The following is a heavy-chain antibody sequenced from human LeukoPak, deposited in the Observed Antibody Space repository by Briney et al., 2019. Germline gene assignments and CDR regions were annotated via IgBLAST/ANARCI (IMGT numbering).Heavy chain of an antibody. J-gene: IGHJ4*02. CDR3: ARGGFYRYSGTSGDY. D-gene: IGHD1-26*01. CDR1: GFTFSSYN. CDR2: ISSSSSYI. V-gene: IGHV3-21*01. Sequence: GGSLRLSCAASGFTFSSYNMNWVRQAPGKGLEWVSSISSSSSYIYYADSVKGRFTISRDNAKNSLYLQMNSLRAEDTAVYYCARGGFYRYSGTSGDYWGQGSQVTVSS.